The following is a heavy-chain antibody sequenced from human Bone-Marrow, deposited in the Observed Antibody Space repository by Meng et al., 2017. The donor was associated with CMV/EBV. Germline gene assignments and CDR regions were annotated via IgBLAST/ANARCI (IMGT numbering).Heavy chain of an antibody. CDR3: AKSSSIVVGPADSSDP. CDR2: IRYDGSNK. CDR1: GFTFGHYA. Sequence: GESLKISCAASGFTFGHYAIHWVRQAPGKGLEWVAFIRYDGSNKYYADSVKGRFTISRDNSKNTLYLQMNSLRAEDTAVYYCAKSSSIVVGPADSSDPWGQGTLVTVSS. V-gene: IGHV3-30*02. J-gene: IGHJ5*02. D-gene: IGHD2-2*01.